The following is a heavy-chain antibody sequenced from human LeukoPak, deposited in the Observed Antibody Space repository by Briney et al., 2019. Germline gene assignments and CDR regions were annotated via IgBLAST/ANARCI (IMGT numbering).Heavy chain of an antibody. Sequence: ASVKVSCKASGYTFTGYYMHWVRQAPGQGLEWMGRINPNSGGTNYAQKFQGRVTMTRDTSISTAYMELSRLRSDDTAVYYCARASYDSSGDRVFDYWGQGTLATVSS. D-gene: IGHD3-22*01. CDR1: GYTFTGYY. CDR2: INPNSGGT. V-gene: IGHV1-2*06. CDR3: ARASYDSSGDRVFDY. J-gene: IGHJ4*02.